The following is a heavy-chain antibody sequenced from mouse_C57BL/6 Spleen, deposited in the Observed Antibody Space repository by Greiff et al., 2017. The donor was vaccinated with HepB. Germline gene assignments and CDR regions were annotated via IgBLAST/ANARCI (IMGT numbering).Heavy chain of an antibody. CDR2: IYPGDGDT. J-gene: IGHJ2*01. V-gene: IGHV1-80*01. CDR1: GYAFSSYW. CDR3: ARDPVGQGDYFDY. D-gene: IGHD3-3*01. Sequence: VQLQQSGAELVKPGASVKISCKASGYAFSSYWMNWVKQRPGKGLEWIGQIYPGDGDTNYNGKFKGKATLTADKSSSTAYMQLSSLTSEDSAVYFCARDPVGQGDYFDYWGQGTTLTVSS.